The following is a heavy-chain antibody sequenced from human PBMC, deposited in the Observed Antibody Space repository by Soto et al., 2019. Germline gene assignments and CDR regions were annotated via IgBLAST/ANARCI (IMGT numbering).Heavy chain of an antibody. CDR3: ARGTSTDCFTGVWSFFYNQEMDV. CDR1: GYSFTDYH. Sequence: ASVKVSCKASGYSFTDYHIHWVRQAPGQGLEQQGRIKPKSVGTSTAQKFQGWVTMTTDTTLSTTSMELTMLPSDETAIDYCARGTSTDCFTGVWSFFYNQEMDVWGQGTTVTVSS. D-gene: IGHD1-1*01. J-gene: IGHJ6*02. V-gene: IGHV1-2*04. CDR2: IKPKSVGT.